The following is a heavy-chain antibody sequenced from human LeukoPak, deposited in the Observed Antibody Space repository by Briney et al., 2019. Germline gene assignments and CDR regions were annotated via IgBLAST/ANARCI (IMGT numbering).Heavy chain of an antibody. CDR3: ARGNARLTVTMDY. CDR2: INPSVGST. V-gene: IGHV1-46*01. D-gene: IGHD4-17*01. CDR1: GYTFTSYY. Sequence: ASLKVSCKASGYTFTSYYMHWVRQAPGQGLEWMGIINPSVGSTSCAQKFQGRLTMTRDASMSTVYMELSRLRSEDTAVYYCARGNARLTVTMDYWGKGTLVTVSS. J-gene: IGHJ4*02.